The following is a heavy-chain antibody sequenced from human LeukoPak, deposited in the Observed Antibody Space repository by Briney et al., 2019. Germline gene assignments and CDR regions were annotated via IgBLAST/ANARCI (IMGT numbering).Heavy chain of an antibody. Sequence: SETLSLTCTVSGGSIINYFGSWIRQSAGKGPEWIGRIFISGSTNYNPSLKSRVTMSVDTSKNQFYLNLNSVTAADSAVYYCTRGGGRRGNGYYYMDVWGKGTTVTVSS. CDR1: GGSIINYF. D-gene: IGHD2-8*01. CDR2: IFISGST. V-gene: IGHV4-4*07. CDR3: TRGGGRRGNGYYYMDV. J-gene: IGHJ6*03.